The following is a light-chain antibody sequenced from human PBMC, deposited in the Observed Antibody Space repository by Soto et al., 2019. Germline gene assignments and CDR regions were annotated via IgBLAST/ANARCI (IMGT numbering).Light chain of an antibody. Sequence: DIQLTQSPSFLSASVGDRVTIACRARQGISSYLAWYQQKPGKAPNLLISRASTLQSVVPSRVSGSGSVTEFTIPVSILQPEDVAPYYCQQLNSYLPTFGQATKLEIK. J-gene: IGKJ2*01. CDR3: QQLNSYLPT. CDR2: RAS. V-gene: IGKV1-9*01. CDR1: QGISSY.